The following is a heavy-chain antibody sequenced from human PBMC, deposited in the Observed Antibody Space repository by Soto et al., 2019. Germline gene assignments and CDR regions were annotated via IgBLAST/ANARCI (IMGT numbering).Heavy chain of an antibody. CDR1: GLTVSGKKY. CDR2: LYDVDGT. V-gene: IGHV3-53*01. D-gene: IGHD1-1*01. J-gene: IGHJ3*01. Sequence: DVQLVESGGGLIQPGESLRLSCAAFGLTVSGKKYVAWVRQAPGKGLEWVTALYDVDGTYYADSLKGRFTTSTDSSKTTVYLRRNDLGPDDTAVYYCATWHEREHAYDVWGQGTTVTVSS. CDR3: ATWHEREHAYDV.